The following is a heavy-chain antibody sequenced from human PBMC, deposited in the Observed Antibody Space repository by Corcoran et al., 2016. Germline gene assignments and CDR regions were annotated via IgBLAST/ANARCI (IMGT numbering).Heavy chain of an antibody. CDR2: IKQDGSEK. CDR1: GFTFSSYW. Sequence: EVQLVESGGGLVQPGGSLRLSCAASGFTFSSYWMSWVRQAPGKGLEWVANIKQDGSEKYYVDSVKGRFTISRDNTKNSLYLQMNSLRAEDTAVYYCATAYSGGSPRFDPWGQGTLVTVSS. D-gene: IGHD2-15*01. CDR3: ATAYSGGSPRFDP. V-gene: IGHV3-7*03. J-gene: IGHJ5*02.